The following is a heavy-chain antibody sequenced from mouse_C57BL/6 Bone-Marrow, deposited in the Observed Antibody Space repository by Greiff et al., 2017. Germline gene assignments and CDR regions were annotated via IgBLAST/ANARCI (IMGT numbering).Heavy chain of an antibody. CDR2: ISYDGSN. CDR1: GYSITSGYY. J-gene: IGHJ3*01. CDR3: ARGRGFAY. V-gene: IGHV3-6*01. Sequence: EVQLVESGPGLVKPSQSLSLTCSVTGYSITSGYYWNWIRQFPGNKLEWMGYISYDGSNKYNPSLKNRISITRDTSKNQFFLKLNSVTTEDTATYYCARGRGFAYWGQGTLVTVSA.